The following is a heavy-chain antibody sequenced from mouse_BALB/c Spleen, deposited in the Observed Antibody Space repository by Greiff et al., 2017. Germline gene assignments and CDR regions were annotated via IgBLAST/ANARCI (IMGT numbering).Heavy chain of an antibody. D-gene: IGHD2-4*01. CDR2: ISYSGST. CDR3: ARSTMITDAMDY. CDR1: GYSITSDYA. Sequence: ESGPGLVKPSQSLSLTCTVTGYSITSDYAWNWIRQFPVNKLEWMGYISYSGSTSYNPSLKSRISITRDTSKNQFFLQLNSVTTEDTATYYCARSTMITDAMDYWGQGTSVTVSS. V-gene: IGHV3-2*02. J-gene: IGHJ4*01.